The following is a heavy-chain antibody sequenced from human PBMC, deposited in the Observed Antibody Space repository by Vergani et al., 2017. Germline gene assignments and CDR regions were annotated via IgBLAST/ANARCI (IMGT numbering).Heavy chain of an antibody. J-gene: IGHJ4*02. D-gene: IGHD1-26*01. V-gene: IGHV3-30-3*01. Sequence: VQLVESGGGLVQPGGSLRLSCAASGFTFSSYAMHWVRQAPGKGLEWVAVISYDGSNKYYADSVKGRFTISRDNSKNTLYLQMNSLRAEDTAVYYCAKDLCELLVGFDYWGQGTLVTVSS. CDR3: AKDLCELLVGFDY. CDR1: GFTFSSYA. CDR2: ISYDGSNK.